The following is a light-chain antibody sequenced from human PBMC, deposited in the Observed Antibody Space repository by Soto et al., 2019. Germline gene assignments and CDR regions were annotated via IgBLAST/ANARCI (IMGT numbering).Light chain of an antibody. Sequence: VMTQSPATLSVSPGARATLSCRASQSISSNLVWYQQKAGQAPRLLIYGASTRATGIPDRFSGSGSGTDLTINICSLEPEDVAVYDCQQRSNWPLTFGGGTKVDIK. V-gene: IGKV3-11*01. CDR3: QQRSNWPLT. CDR2: GAS. J-gene: IGKJ4*01. CDR1: QSISSN.